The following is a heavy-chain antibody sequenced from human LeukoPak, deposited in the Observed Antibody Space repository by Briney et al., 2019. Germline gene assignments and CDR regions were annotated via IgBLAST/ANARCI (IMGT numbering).Heavy chain of an antibody. CDR1: GGTFSSYA. D-gene: IGHD3-22*01. CDR3: ARDRISGYPVFDY. CDR2: IIPIFGTA. Sequence: ASVKVSCKASGGTFSSYAISWVRQAPGQGLEWVGGIIPIFGTANYAQKFQGRVTITADESTSTAYMELSSLRSEDTAVYYCARDRISGYPVFDYWGQGTLVTVSS. J-gene: IGHJ4*02. V-gene: IGHV1-69*13.